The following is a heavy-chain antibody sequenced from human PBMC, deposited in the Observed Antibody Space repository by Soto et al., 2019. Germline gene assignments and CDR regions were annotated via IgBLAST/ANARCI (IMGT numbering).Heavy chain of an antibody. J-gene: IGHJ5*02. Sequence: QVQLVQSGAEVKKPGASVKVACKASGITYITYAIHWVRQAPGQGLEWMGWINTGNGNTRYSQRFQGRVTLTTDTSASTAYMDVSSLTSEDTAVYYCARAISVYVSWGQGTLITVSS. CDR1: GITYITYA. V-gene: IGHV1-3*04. CDR2: INTGNGNT. CDR3: ARAISVYVS. D-gene: IGHD5-12*01.